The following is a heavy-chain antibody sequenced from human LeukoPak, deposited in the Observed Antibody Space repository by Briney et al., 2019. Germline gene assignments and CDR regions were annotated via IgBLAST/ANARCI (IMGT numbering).Heavy chain of an antibody. Sequence: PSETLSLTCAVSGGSITGSNWWTWVRQPPGKGLEWIGEVFHSGSTNYNRSLKSRVTISVDKSKNQSSLKLSSVTAADTAMYYCARNGGKSDVDDWGQGALVTVSS. V-gene: IGHV4-4*02. CDR3: ARNGGKSDVDD. D-gene: IGHD4-23*01. J-gene: IGHJ4*02. CDR2: VFHSGST. CDR1: GGSITGSNW.